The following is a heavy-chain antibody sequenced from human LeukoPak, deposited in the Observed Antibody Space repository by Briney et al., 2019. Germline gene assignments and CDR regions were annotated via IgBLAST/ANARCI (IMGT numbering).Heavy chain of an antibody. J-gene: IGHJ4*02. CDR3: ATLADYYDSSGYYYFDY. CDR1: GYTFTSYD. CDR2: MNPNSGNT. V-gene: IGHV1-8*01. Sequence: ASVKVSCKASGYTFTSYDINWVRQATGQGLEWMGWMNPNSGNTGYAQKFQGRVTMTRNTSISTAYMELSSLRSEDTAVYYCATLADYYDSSGYYYFDYWGQGTLVTVSS. D-gene: IGHD3-22*01.